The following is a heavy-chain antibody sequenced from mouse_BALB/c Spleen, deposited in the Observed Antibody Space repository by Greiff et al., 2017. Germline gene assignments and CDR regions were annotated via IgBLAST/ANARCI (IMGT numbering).Heavy chain of an antibody. CDR3: ARALLLRWYFDV. CDR2: INPNNGGT. J-gene: IGHJ1*01. V-gene: IGHV1-18*01. D-gene: IGHD1-1*01. Sequence: VQLQQSGPELVKPGASVKIPCKASGYTFTDYNMDWVKQSHGKSLEWIGDINPNNGGTIYNQKFKGKATLTVDKSSSTAYMELRSLTSEDTAVYYCARALLLRWYFDVWGAGTTVTVSS. CDR1: GYTFTDYN.